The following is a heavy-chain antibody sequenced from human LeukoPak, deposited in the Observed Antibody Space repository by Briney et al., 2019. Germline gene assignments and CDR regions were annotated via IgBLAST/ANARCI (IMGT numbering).Heavy chain of an antibody. CDR3: ARDPSVGGFSGSELDL. CDR1: GFTFSQYF. Sequence: GGSLRLSCAGSGFTFSQYFMHWVRQAPGKGLEYLSVISYNGEQTYYSKSVTGRFTISRDNSKNMLYLQMGSLRPEDTAVYFCARDPSVGGFSGSELDLWDQGTLVTVSS. D-gene: IGHD3-22*01. CDR2: ISYNGEQT. J-gene: IGHJ5*02. V-gene: IGHV3-64*01.